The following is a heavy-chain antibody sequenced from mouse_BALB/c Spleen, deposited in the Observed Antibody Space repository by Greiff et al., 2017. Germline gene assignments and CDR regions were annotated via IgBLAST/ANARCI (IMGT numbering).Heavy chain of an antibody. Sequence: EVQLQQSGAELVKPGASVKLSCTASGFNIKDTYMHWVKQRPEQGLEWIGGIDPANGNTKYDPKFQGKATITADTSSNTAYLQLSSLTSEDTAVYYCARGTMITTAWFAYWGQGTLVTVSA. V-gene: IGHV14-3*02. D-gene: IGHD2-4*01. CDR3: ARGTMITTAWFAY. J-gene: IGHJ3*01. CDR1: GFNIKDTY. CDR2: IDPANGNT.